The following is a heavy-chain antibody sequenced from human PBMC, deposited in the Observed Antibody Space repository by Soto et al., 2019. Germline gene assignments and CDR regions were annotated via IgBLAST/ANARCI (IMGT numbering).Heavy chain of an antibody. J-gene: IGHJ6*03. D-gene: IGHD6-13*01. CDR1: SGSISTSNW. CDR2: IYHSGST. V-gene: IGHV4-4*02. Sequence: QVQLQESGPGLVKPSGTLSLTCAVSSGSISTSNWWSWVRQPPGKGLAWIGQIYHSGSTNYNPSLKRRVTISVDKSNNQFSLKLNSVTAADTAVYFCARGDQEISAAGTYYYCYMDVWGKGTKVTVSS. CDR3: ARGDQEISAAGTYYYCYMDV.